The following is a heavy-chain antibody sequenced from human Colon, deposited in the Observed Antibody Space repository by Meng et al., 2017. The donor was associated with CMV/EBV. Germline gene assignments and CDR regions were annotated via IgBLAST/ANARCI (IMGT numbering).Heavy chain of an antibody. CDR1: GFTFSGYW. CDR2: ISPDGSST. CDR3: VRGGDGYGNFDY. V-gene: IGHV3-74*01. J-gene: IGHJ4*02. D-gene: IGHD5-24*01. Sequence: CAASGFTFSGYWMHWVRQAPGKGLVWVSRISPDGSSTYYADSVKGRLTISRDNANSVLFLQMNSLRSDDAAMYYCVRGGDGYGNFDYWGQGTLVTVSS.